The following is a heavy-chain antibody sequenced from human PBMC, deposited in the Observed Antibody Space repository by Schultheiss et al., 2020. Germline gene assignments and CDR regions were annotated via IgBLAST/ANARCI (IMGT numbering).Heavy chain of an antibody. CDR3: ASAAISVAGTFGGD. D-gene: IGHD6-19*01. V-gene: IGHV4-31*03. Sequence: SETLSLTCTVSGGSVSRGGYYWSWIRQHPGKGLEWIGYIYYSGSTYYNPSLKSRVTISVDTSKNQFSLNLSSVTAADTAVYYCASAAISVAGTFGGDWGQGTLVTVSS. J-gene: IGHJ4*02. CDR2: IYYSGST. CDR1: GGSVSRGGYY.